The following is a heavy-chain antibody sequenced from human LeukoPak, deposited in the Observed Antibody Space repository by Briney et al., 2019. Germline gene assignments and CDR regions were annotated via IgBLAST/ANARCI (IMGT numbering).Heavy chain of an antibody. J-gene: IGHJ4*02. CDR1: GGSISSYY. V-gene: IGHV4-59*01. CDR3: ARVVLAATTCYFDY. Sequence: SETLSLTCTVSGGSISSYYWSWIRQPPGKGLERIGYIYYSGSTNYNPSLKSRVTISVDTSKNQLSLKLSSVTAADTAVYYCARVVLAATTCYFDYWGQGTLVTVSS. D-gene: IGHD2-15*01. CDR2: IYYSGST.